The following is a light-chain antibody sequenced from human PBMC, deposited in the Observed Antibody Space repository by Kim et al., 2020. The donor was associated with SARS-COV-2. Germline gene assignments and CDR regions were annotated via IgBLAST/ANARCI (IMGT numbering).Light chain of an antibody. V-gene: IGKV3-20*01. Sequence: LSPVERATLSCRASPSVSKNYLAWYQQKPGQAPRLLIYGASSRATGIPDRFSGSGSGTDFILTISRLEPEDFAVYYCQQYGSSPYTFGQGTKLEI. J-gene: IGKJ2*01. CDR2: GAS. CDR1: PSVSKNY. CDR3: QQYGSSPYT.